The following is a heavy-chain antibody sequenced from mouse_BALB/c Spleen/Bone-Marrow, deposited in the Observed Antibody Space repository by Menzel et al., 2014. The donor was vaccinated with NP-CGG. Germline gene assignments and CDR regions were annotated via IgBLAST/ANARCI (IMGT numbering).Heavy chain of an antibody. J-gene: IGHJ1*01. D-gene: IGHD4-1*01. CDR3: ARKRLTGTSYWCFDV. Sequence: VQLQQSGPELVRPGVSVKISCKGSGYTFTDYAMHWVKQSHAKSLEWIGVISTYYGNTNYNQKFKGKATMTVDKSSSTAYIELSRLTSEDSAIYYCARKRLTGTSYWCFDVWGAGTTVTVSS. CDR1: GYTFTDYA. CDR2: ISTYYGNT. V-gene: IGHV1-67*01.